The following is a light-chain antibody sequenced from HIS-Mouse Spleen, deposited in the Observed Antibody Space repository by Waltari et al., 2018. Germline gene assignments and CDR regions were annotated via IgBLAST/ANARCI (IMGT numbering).Light chain of an antibody. Sequence: QSALTQPASVSGSPGQSITISCTGTSSDFGGYNYVSWYQQHPGKAPKLMIYDVSNRPPGVSHRFSGSKSGNTASLTISGLQAEDEADYYCSSYTSSSTLVFGGGTKLTVL. J-gene: IGLJ2*01. CDR2: DVS. V-gene: IGLV2-14*03. CDR1: SSDFGGYNY. CDR3: SSYTSSSTLV.